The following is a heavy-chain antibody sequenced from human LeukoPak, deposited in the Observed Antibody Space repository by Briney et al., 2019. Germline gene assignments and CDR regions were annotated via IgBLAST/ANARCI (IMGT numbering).Heavy chain of an antibody. Sequence: GGSLRLSCAASGFTFSSYAMSWVRQAPGKGLEWVSAISGSGGSTYYADSVKGRFTISRDNSKNTLYLQMNSLRAEDTAVYYCASVFTGYYRANAFDIWGQGTMVTVSS. D-gene: IGHD3-9*01. CDR2: ISGSGGST. CDR3: ASVFTGYYRANAFDI. J-gene: IGHJ3*02. CDR1: GFTFSSYA. V-gene: IGHV3-23*01.